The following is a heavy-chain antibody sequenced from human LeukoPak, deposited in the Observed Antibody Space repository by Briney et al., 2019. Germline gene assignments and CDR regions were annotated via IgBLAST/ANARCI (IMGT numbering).Heavy chain of an antibody. CDR2: IYYSGST. V-gene: IGHV4-39*07. CDR1: GGSISSSSYY. J-gene: IGHJ6*03. Sequence: SETLSLTRTVSGGSISSSSYYWGWIRQPPGKGLEWIGSIYYSGSTYYNPSLKSRVTISVDTSKNQFSLKLSSVTAADTAVYYCAREGPRYSGSYYPLTGIYYYYYMDVWGKGTTVTVSS. CDR3: AREGPRYSGSYYPLTGIYYYYYMDV. D-gene: IGHD1-26*01.